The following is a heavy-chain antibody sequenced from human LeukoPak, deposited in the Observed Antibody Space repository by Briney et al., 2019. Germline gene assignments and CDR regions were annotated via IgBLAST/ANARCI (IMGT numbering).Heavy chain of an antibody. V-gene: IGHV1-2*02. D-gene: IGHD1-26*01. CDR2: MNVISGGT. CDR3: ARDISGSYDY. Sequence: GASMKVSCKTSGYTFADYDIHWVRQAPGEGLEWVGRMNVISGGTTYAQRFQGRVTMTRDTSITTAYMELSRLRSDDTALYYCARDISGSYDYWGPGTLVTVSS. CDR1: GYTFADYD. J-gene: IGHJ4*02.